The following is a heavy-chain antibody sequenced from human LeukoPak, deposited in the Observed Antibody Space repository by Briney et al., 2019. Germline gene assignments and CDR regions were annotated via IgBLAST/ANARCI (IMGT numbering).Heavy chain of an antibody. CDR3: ARDPVGWNDDPVWVY. D-gene: IGHD1-1*01. V-gene: IGHV3-23*01. Sequence: PGGSLRLSCAASGFTFSSYAMTWVRQAPGRGLEWVSTISGSGGSTYYADSVKDRFTISRDNSKNTLYLQMNSLRGEDTAVYYCARDPVGWNDDPVWVYWGQGTLVIVSS. CDR2: ISGSGGST. J-gene: IGHJ4*02. CDR1: GFTFSSYA.